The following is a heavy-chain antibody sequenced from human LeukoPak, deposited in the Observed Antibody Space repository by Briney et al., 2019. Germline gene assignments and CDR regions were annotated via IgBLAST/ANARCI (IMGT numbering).Heavy chain of an antibody. CDR2: INYSGRI. V-gene: IGHV4-59*01. J-gene: IGHJ3*02. CDR1: SGFISSYY. Sequence: SETLSLTCIVSSGFISSYYWSWIRQTPGKGLEWIAFINYSGRIKYNPSLQSRVSISLDTSKNHFSLQLRSVMAADTAAYYCARLVDYDNSGDPDIFDIWGQGTIVSFS. CDR3: ARLVDYDNSGDPDIFDI. D-gene: IGHD3-22*01.